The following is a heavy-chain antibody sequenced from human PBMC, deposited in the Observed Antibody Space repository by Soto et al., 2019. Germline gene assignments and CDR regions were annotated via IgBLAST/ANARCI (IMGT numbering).Heavy chain of an antibody. V-gene: IGHV4-59*02. CDR3: ARGPPFLP. D-gene: IGHD3-3*02. CDR1: GDSVSSGY. J-gene: IGHJ5*02. Sequence: SETLSLTCNVSGDSVSSGYWSWIRQPPGKGLEWIGFMYLGGSFNYNPSLASRVTISVDRSKNQFSLKLSSVTAADTAVYYCARGPPFLPWGQGTLVTVSS. CDR2: MYLGGSF.